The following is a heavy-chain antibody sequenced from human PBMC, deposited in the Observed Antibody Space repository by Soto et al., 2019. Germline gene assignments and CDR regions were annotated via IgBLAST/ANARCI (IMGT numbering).Heavy chain of an antibody. Sequence: GGSLRLPCAASGFTFSSYAMSWVRQAPGKGLEWVSAISGSGGSTYYADSVKGRFTISRDNSKNTLYLQMNSLRAEDTAVYYCAKDKPPGYSSSWAEFDAFDIWGQGTMVTVSS. J-gene: IGHJ3*02. V-gene: IGHV3-23*01. D-gene: IGHD6-13*01. CDR1: GFTFSSYA. CDR3: AKDKPPGYSSSWAEFDAFDI. CDR2: ISGSGGST.